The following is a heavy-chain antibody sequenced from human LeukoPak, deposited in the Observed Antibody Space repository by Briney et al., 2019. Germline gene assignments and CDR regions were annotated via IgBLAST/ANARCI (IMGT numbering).Heavy chain of an antibody. CDR3: ARQSWKHS. D-gene: IGHD5-18*01. Sequence: PGGSLRLSCAASGFTFSSSEMNWVRQAPGKGLEWVSYISRSGSTISYADTVKGRFNISRDHAKNSVYPEMNSLRAGDRAFYYGARQSWKHSWGQGTLVTVSS. CDR1: GFTFSSSE. J-gene: IGHJ4*02. CDR2: ISRSGSTI. V-gene: IGHV3-48*03.